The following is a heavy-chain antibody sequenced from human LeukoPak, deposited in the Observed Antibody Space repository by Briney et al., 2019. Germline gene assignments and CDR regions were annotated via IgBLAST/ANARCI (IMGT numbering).Heavy chain of an antibody. CDR2: IYHSGNT. J-gene: IGHJ5*02. CDR1: GGSISSYY. V-gene: IGHV4-59*01. Sequence: PSETLSLTCTVSGGSISSYYWTWIRQPPGKGLEWIGYIYHSGNTNYNPSLKSRVTISVDTSKNQFSLKVSSETAADTAVYYCARHSSSSRGWFDPWGQGTLVTVSS. D-gene: IGHD6-6*01. CDR3: ARHSSSSRGWFDP.